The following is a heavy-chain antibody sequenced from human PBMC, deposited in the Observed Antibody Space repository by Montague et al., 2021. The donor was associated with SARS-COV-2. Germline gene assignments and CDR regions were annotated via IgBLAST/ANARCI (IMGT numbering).Heavy chain of an antibody. Sequence: SETLSLTCTVSGGSISGHFWSWVRQPPGKGLDYIGYIYYSGNTNYNPSLKSRVTISVDTSKNQFSLKLSSVTAADTAVYYCVSSQDYCSSNSCFHYFDYWGQGTLVTVSS. V-gene: IGHV4-59*08. CDR1: GGSISGHF. D-gene: IGHD2-2*01. J-gene: IGHJ4*02. CDR3: VSSQDYCSSNSCFHYFDY. CDR2: IYYSGNT.